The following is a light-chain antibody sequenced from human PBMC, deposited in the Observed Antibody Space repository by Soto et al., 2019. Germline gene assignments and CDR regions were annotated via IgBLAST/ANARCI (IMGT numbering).Light chain of an antibody. Sequence: DIPVTQSPPTLSASVGDRVTITCRASQTISTCMAWYQQKPGKAPKLLVYDASTLQSGVASRFSGSGSGTEFTLIISGLQPDDSATYYCQQYTNTNNPWMFGQGTKVEI. J-gene: IGKJ1*01. CDR2: DAS. V-gene: IGKV1-5*01. CDR1: QTISTC. CDR3: QQYTNTNNPWM.